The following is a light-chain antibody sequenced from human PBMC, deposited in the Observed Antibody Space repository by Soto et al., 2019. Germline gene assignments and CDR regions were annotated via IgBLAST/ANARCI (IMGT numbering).Light chain of an antibody. V-gene: IGLV1-36*01. J-gene: IGLJ1*01. CDR3: AAWDDSLNGQV. CDR1: SSNIGNNA. Sequence: QSVLTQPPSVSEAPRQRVTISCSGISSNIGNNAVNWYQQLPGKAPKLLIYYDDLLPSGVSDRFSGSKSGTSASLAISGLQSEDEADYYCAAWDDSLNGQVFGTGTKLTVL. CDR2: YDD.